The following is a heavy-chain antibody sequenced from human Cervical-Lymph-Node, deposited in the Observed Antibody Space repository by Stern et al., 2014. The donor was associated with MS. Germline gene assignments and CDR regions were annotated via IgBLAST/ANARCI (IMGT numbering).Heavy chain of an antibody. J-gene: IGHJ4*02. V-gene: IGHV3-23*01. CDR3: AKASRTSMFDY. Sequence: EVRLLESGGPLVQPGGALRLSCAASGFTFSSPGMSWVRQAPGQGLEWISTISNSGDGTYYGDSVTGRFTISRDNSKNTVFLQMNSLRVEDTALYYCAKASRTSMFDYWGQGTLVTVSS. CDR2: ISNSGDGT. D-gene: IGHD2/OR15-2a*01. CDR1: GFTFSSPG.